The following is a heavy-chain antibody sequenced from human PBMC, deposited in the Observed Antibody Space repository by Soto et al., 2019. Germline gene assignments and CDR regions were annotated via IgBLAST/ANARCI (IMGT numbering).Heavy chain of an antibody. D-gene: IGHD3-3*01. CDR2: INPATGAA. J-gene: IGHJ3*02. CDR3: ARGGGVGVAGSAAFDM. CDR1: GYPVTAYY. V-gene: IGHV1-2*02. Sequence: QLHLVQSGAVVKKPGASVTVSCSASGYPVTAYYMHWVRQAPGRGLEWMGGINPATGAAKYTKTFQGRVTMTRDTPTSTVFMEPSGLTSEDPAVFYWARGGGVGVAGSAAFDMWGQGTLVTVSS.